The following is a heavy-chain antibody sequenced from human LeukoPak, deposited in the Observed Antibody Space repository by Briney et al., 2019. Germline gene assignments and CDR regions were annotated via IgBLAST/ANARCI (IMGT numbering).Heavy chain of an antibody. CDR1: GGSISSGGYY. J-gene: IGHJ4*02. CDR2: IYHSGST. Sequence: PSQTLSLTCTVSGGSISSGGYYWSWIRQPPGKGLEWIGYIYHSGSTYYNPSLKSRVTISVDRSKNQFSLKLSSVTAADTAVYYCARVPNAAVAAHFDYWGQGTLVTVSS. V-gene: IGHV4-30-2*01. D-gene: IGHD6-19*01. CDR3: ARVPNAAVAAHFDY.